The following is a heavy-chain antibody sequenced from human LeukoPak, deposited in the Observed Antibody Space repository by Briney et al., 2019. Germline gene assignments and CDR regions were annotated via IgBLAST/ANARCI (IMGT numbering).Heavy chain of an antibody. D-gene: IGHD3-3*01. Sequence: GASVKVSCKASGYTFTGYYMHWVRQAPGQGLEWMGWINPNSGGTNYAQKFQGRVTMTRDTSISTAYMELSRLRSDDTAVYYCARHKGSYYDFWSGSAFDIWGQGTMVIVSS. V-gene: IGHV1-2*02. J-gene: IGHJ3*02. CDR1: GYTFTGYY. CDR3: ARHKGSYYDFWSGSAFDI. CDR2: INPNSGGT.